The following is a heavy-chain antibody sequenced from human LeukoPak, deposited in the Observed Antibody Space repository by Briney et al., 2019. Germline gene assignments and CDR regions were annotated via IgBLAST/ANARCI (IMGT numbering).Heavy chain of an antibody. CDR2: ITNSGST. D-gene: IGHD2/OR15-2a*01. J-gene: IGHJ3*01. V-gene: IGHV4-31*03. CDR3: ARDNILPSSPDAFDF. Sequence: SQTLSLTCNVSGDSITSRGFYWSWLRQHPGKGLEWIGHITNSGSTSYNPSLKSRLTIARDTSKNQFSLELTFATAADTALYYCARDNILPSSPDAFDFWGKGTLVTVSS. CDR1: GDSITSRGFY.